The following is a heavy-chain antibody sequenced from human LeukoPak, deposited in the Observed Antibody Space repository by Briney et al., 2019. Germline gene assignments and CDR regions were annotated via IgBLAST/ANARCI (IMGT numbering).Heavy chain of an antibody. V-gene: IGHV3-30*02. D-gene: IGHD4-17*01. Sequence: PGGPLRLSCAASGFTFSSYGMHWVRQAPGKGLEWVAFIRYDGSNKYYADSVKGRFTISRDNSKNTLYLQMNSLRAEDTAVYYCAKYGHDYGDYGAFDIWGQGTMVTVSS. CDR1: GFTFSSYG. CDR3: AKYGHDYGDYGAFDI. J-gene: IGHJ3*02. CDR2: IRYDGSNK.